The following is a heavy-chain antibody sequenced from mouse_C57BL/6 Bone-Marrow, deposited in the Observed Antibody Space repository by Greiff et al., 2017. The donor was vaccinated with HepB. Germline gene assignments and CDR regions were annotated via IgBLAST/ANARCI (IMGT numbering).Heavy chain of an antibody. CDR2: IDPENGDT. D-gene: IGHD1-1*01. CDR3: TLRRLFDY. J-gene: IGHJ2*01. V-gene: IGHV14-4*01. Sequence: VQLQQSGAELVRPGASVKLSCTASGFKIKDDYMHWVKQRPEQGLEWIGWIDPENGDTEYASKFQGHATITADTSSNTAYLQLSSLTSEDTAVYYCTLRRLFDYWGQGTTLTVSS. CDR1: GFKIKDDY.